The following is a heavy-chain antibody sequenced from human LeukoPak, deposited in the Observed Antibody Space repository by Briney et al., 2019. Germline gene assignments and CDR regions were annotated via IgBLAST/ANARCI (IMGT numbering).Heavy chain of an antibody. Sequence: ASVKVSCKTSGYTFTGYYIHWVRQAPGQGLEWMGWINTNTGGTNYAQKFQGRVTMTRDTSTSTAYMELGRLRSDDTAVYYCGNEVWFGVFADYWGQGTLVTVSS. CDR1: GYTFTGYY. D-gene: IGHD3-10*01. CDR2: INTNTGGT. V-gene: IGHV1-2*02. CDR3: GNEVWFGVFADY. J-gene: IGHJ4*02.